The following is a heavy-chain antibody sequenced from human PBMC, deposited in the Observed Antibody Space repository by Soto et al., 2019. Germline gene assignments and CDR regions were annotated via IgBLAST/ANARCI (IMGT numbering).Heavy chain of an antibody. V-gene: IGHV3-23*01. Sequence: EVQLLESGGGLVQPGGSLRLSCAASGFTFSSYAMSWVRQAAGKGLEWVSDISGSGGTTYYADSVKGRFTISRDSSKNTLYLQMNSLRAEDTAVYYCAKGWAPFLGRGMDVWGQGTTVTVSS. CDR3: AKGWAPFLGRGMDV. CDR2: ISGSGGTT. J-gene: IGHJ6*02. CDR1: GFTFSSYA.